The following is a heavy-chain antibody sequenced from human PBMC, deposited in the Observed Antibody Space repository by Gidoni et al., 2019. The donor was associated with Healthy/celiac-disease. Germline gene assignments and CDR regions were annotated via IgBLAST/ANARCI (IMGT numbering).Heavy chain of an antibody. D-gene: IGHD2-15*01. CDR1: GFTFSGPA. V-gene: IGHV3-73*02. CDR3: TRQGCSGGSCYPDY. Sequence: EVQLVESGGGLVQPGGSLKLPCAASGFTFSGPAMHWVRQASGKGLEWVGRIRSKANSYATAYAASVKGRFTISRDDSKNTAYLQMNSLKTEDTAVYYCTRQGCSGGSCYPDYWGQGTLVTVSS. CDR2: IRSKANSYAT. J-gene: IGHJ4*02.